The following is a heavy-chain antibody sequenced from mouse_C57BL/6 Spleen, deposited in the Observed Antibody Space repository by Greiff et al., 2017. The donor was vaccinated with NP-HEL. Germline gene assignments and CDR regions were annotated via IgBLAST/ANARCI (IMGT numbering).Heavy chain of an antibody. Sequence: VQLQQSGPELVKPGASVKISCKASGYSFTGYYMNWVKQSPEKSLEWIGEINPSTGGTTYNQKFKTKATLTVDKSSSTAYMQLKSLTSEDSAVYYCARGRADWGKGTTLTVSS. CDR1: GYSFTGYY. CDR3: ARGRAD. CDR2: INPSTGGT. V-gene: IGHV1-42*01. D-gene: IGHD1-1*01. J-gene: IGHJ2*01.